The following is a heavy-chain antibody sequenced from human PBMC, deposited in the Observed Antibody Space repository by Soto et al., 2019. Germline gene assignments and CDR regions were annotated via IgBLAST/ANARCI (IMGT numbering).Heavy chain of an antibody. D-gene: IGHD5-12*01. V-gene: IGHV3-23*01. Sequence: PGGSLRLSCAASGFTFSSYAMSWVRQAPGEGLEWVSAISGSGGSTYYADSVKGRFTISRDNSKNTLYLQMNSLRAEDTAVYYCAKDLSGYDFLDYYYYLDVWGQGTTVTVSS. CDR3: AKDLSGYDFLDYYYYLDV. CDR1: GFTFSSYA. CDR2: ISGSGGST. J-gene: IGHJ6*03.